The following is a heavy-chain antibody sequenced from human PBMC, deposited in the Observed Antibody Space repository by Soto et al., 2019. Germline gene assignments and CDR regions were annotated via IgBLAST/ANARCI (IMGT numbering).Heavy chain of an antibody. V-gene: IGHV3-15*07. CDR2: IKSKTDGGTT. J-gene: IGHJ6*02. CDR3: TTVMLLWFGESSYYYGMDV. CDR1: GFTFSNAW. D-gene: IGHD3-10*01. Sequence: GGSLRLSCAASGFTFSNAWMNWVRQAPGKGLEWVGRIKSKTDGGTTDYAAPVKGRFTISRDDSKNTLYLQMNSLKTEDTAVYYCTTVMLLWFGESSYYYGMDVWGQGTTVTVSS.